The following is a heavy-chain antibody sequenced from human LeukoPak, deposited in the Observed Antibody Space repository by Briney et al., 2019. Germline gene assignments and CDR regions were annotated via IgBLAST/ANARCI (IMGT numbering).Heavy chain of an antibody. J-gene: IGHJ4*01. CDR3: ARDDDYNSSGYY. CDR1: GGSISTSNYY. V-gene: IGHV4-39*07. Sequence: PSETLSLTCTVSGGSISTSNYYWGWIRQPPGKGLEWIGSIYYSGTTYYNPSLKSRVTISVDTSKNHFSLKLTSVTAADTAVYYCARDDDYNSSGYYLGQGILVTVSS. CDR2: IYYSGTT. D-gene: IGHD3-22*01.